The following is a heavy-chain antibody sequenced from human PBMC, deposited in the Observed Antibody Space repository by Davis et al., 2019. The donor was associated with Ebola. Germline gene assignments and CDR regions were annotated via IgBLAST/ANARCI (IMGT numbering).Heavy chain of an antibody. Sequence: GESLKISCAASGFTFNSYAVTWVRQAPGKGLEWVSGISGSGGSSYYADSVKGRFTFSRDNSKNTLYLQMNSLRAEDTAVYYCAKGSLYGSRSITAGMDVWGQGTTVTVSS. CDR2: ISGSGGSS. J-gene: IGHJ6*02. D-gene: IGHD4-17*01. V-gene: IGHV3-23*01. CDR3: AKGSLYGSRSITAGMDV. CDR1: GFTFNSYA.